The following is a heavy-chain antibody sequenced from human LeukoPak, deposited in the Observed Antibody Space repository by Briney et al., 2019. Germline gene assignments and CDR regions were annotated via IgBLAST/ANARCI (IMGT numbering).Heavy chain of an antibody. V-gene: IGHV3-7*03. CDR2: VNRDGSET. J-gene: IGHJ6*02. Sequence: GGSLRLSCAASGCALSSHWMTWVRQVPGRGPEWVANVNRDGSETYYLDSVKGRFTISKDNAKNSLYLQMNSLRAEDTALYHCARNNGMDVSGQGTTVVVSS. CDR1: GCALSSHW. CDR3: ARNNGMDV.